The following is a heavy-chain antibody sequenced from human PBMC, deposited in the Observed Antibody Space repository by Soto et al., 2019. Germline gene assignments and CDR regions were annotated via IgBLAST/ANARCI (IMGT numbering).Heavy chain of an antibody. D-gene: IGHD3-9*01. V-gene: IGHV3-23*01. J-gene: IGHJ4*02. CDR3: AKGELTGSKEGWDY. CDR1: GFTFSSYA. CDR2: ISGSGDGT. Sequence: EVQLLESGGGLVQPGGSLRLSCAASGFTFSSYAMSWVRQAPGKGLECVSSISGSGDGTYYADSMKGRFTISRDNSKNTRYLQMNSLSAEDTAVYYCAKGELTGSKEGWDYWGQGTLVTVSS.